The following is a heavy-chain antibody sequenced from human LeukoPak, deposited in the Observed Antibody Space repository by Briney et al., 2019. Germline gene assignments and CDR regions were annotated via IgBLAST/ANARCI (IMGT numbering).Heavy chain of an antibody. V-gene: IGHV1-2*02. J-gene: IGHJ4*02. Sequence: ASLKVSCKASGYTFTDYYMHWVRQAPGQGLEWMGWINPNSGGTNYAQKFQGRATMTRDTYISTAYMELSRLRSDDTAVYYCAREGPIVGATHLVDYWGQGTLVTVSS. D-gene: IGHD1-26*01. CDR3: AREGPIVGATHLVDY. CDR2: INPNSGGT. CDR1: GYTFTDYY.